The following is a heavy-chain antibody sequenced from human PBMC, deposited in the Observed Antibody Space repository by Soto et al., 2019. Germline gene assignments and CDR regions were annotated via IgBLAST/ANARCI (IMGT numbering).Heavy chain of an antibody. CDR3: VKDESINWYSGHFRH. CDR2: ISGSGGST. V-gene: IGHV3-23*01. CDR1: GFTFSSYA. D-gene: IGHD6-13*01. Sequence: EVQLLESGGGLVQPGGSLRLSCAASGFTFSSYAMSWVRQAPGKGLEWVSAISGSGGSTYYADSVKGRFTISRDNSKNTLYLQMNSLRAEDTAVYYCVKDESINWYSGHFRHWGQGTLVTVSS. J-gene: IGHJ1*01.